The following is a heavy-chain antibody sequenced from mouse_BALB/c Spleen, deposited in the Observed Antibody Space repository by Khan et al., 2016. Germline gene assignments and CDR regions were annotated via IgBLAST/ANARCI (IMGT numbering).Heavy chain of an antibody. Sequence: QVQLQQSGAELVKPGASVKLSCKASGYTFTSYWMHWVKQRPGQGLEWIGEINPSNGRTNYNEKFKNNATLTVDKSSSTAYMQLSSLTSEDSAVYYCARRGNYYGSPYWYFDVWGAGTTVTVSS. CDR2: INPSNGRT. V-gene: IGHV1S81*02. CDR1: GYTFTSYW. J-gene: IGHJ1*01. D-gene: IGHD1-1*01. CDR3: ARRGNYYGSPYWYFDV.